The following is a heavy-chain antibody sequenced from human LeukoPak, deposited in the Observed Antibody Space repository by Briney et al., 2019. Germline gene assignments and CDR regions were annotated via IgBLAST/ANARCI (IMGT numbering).Heavy chain of an antibody. V-gene: IGHV3-21*01. CDR3: AKTSFGPDSDAFDI. CDR1: GFTFSSYS. J-gene: IGHJ3*02. D-gene: IGHD3-3*01. CDR2: ISSSSSYI. Sequence: PGGSLRLSCAASGFTFSSYSMNWVRQAPGKGLEWVSLISSSSSYIYYADSVKGRFTISRDNAKNSLYLQMNSLRAEDTAVYYCAKTSFGPDSDAFDIWGPGTMVTVSS.